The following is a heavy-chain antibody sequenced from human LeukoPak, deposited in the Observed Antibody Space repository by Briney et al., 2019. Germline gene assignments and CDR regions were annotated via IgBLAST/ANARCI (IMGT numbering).Heavy chain of an antibody. CDR1: GFTFSSYG. D-gene: IGHD2-15*01. CDR2: IWYDGSNK. V-gene: IGHV3-33*01. Sequence: PGRSLRLSCAASGFTFSSYGMHWVRQAPGKGLEWVAVIWYDGSNKYYADSVKGRFTISRDNSNNTLYLQMNSLRAEDTAVYYCARDSDVVVVAAAVDYWGQGALVTVSS. CDR3: ARDSDVVVVAAAVDY. J-gene: IGHJ4*02.